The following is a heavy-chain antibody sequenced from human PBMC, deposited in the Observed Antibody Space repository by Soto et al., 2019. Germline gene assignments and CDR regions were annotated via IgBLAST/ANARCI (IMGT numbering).Heavy chain of an antibody. D-gene: IGHD6-13*01. V-gene: IGHV4-34*01. CDR1: GGSFSGYY. CDR2: INHSGST. J-gene: IGHJ4*02. Sequence: SETLSLTCAVYGGSFSGYYWSWIRQPPGKGLEWIGEINHSGSTNYNPSLKSRVTISVDTSKNQFSLKLSSVTAADTAVYYCARREQQLVSLYYFDYWGQGTLVTVSS. CDR3: ARREQQLVSLYYFDY.